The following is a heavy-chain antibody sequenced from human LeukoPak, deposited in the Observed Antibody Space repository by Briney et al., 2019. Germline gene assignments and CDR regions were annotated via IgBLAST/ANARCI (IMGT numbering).Heavy chain of an antibody. Sequence: SETLSLTCTVSGGSISSGSYCWSWIRQPAGKGLEWIGHIYSSGSTNYNPSLKSRVTISVDTSKNQFSLKLSSVTAADTAVYYCARWNYDSSGYLDYWGQGTLVTVSS. D-gene: IGHD3-22*01. CDR2: IYSSGST. CDR1: GGSISSGSYC. CDR3: ARWNYDSSGYLDY. V-gene: IGHV4-61*09. J-gene: IGHJ4*02.